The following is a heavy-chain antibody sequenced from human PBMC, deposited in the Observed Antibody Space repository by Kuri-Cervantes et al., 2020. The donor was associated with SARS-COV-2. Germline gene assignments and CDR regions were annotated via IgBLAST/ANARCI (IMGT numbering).Heavy chain of an antibody. CDR2: ISYTGST. J-gene: IGHJ4*02. CDR3: VRINCSSTSCHFAY. Sequence: ASSGSINDNNYYWGWIRQPPAKGLNWIGSISYTGSTFYNPSLQSRVTISIDTSRANFSLKLSSVTAADTAAYYGVRINCSSTSCHFAYWGEGTVVTVSS. V-gene: IGHV4-39*02. CDR1: SGSINDNNYY. D-gene: IGHD2-2*01.